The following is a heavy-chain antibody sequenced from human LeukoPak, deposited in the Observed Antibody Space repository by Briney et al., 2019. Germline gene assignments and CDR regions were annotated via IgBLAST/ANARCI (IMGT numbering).Heavy chain of an antibody. CDR3: ARDLDGDYGWHFDL. CDR1: GFTFSSFS. CDR2: ISSSSNYI. Sequence: KPGGSLRLSCAASGFTFSSFSMNWVRQAPGKGLEWVSSISSSSNYIYYADSVRGRFTISRDNAKNSLSLRMNSLRVEDTAVYYCARDLDGDYGWHFDLWGRGTLVTVSS. D-gene: IGHD4-17*01. V-gene: IGHV3-21*01. J-gene: IGHJ2*01.